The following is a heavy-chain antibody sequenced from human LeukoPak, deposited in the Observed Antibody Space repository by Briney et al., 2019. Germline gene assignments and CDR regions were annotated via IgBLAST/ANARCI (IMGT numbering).Heavy chain of an antibody. CDR3: ARHKSDYVWGSYRESDY. Sequence: GESLKISCKGSGYSFTSYWIGWVRLMPGKGLEWMGIIYPGDSDTRYSPSFQGQVTISADKSISTAYLQWSSLKASDTAMYYCARHKSDYVWGSYRESDYWGQGTLVTVSS. CDR1: GYSFTSYW. V-gene: IGHV5-51*01. D-gene: IGHD3-16*02. J-gene: IGHJ4*02. CDR2: IYPGDSDT.